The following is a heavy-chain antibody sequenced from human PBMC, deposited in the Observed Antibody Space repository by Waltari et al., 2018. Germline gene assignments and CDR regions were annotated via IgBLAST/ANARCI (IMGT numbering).Heavy chain of an antibody. D-gene: IGHD2-15*01. V-gene: IGHV4-59*01. CDR2: IYYSGST. J-gene: IGHJ5*02. CDR3: ARSALFEDISEINWFDP. Sequence: QVQLQESGPGLVKPSETLSLTCTVSGGSISSYYWSWIRQPPGKGLEWIGYIYYSGSTNYNPSLKSRVTNSVDTSKNQFSLKLSSVTAADTAVYYCARSALFEDISEINWFDPWGQGTLVTVSS. CDR1: GGSISSYY.